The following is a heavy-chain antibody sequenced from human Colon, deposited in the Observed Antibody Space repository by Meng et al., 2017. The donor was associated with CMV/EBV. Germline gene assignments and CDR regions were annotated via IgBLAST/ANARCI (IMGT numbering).Heavy chain of an antibody. CDR3: ARSVGAITA. D-gene: IGHD1-26*01. J-gene: IGHJ5*02. V-gene: IGHV3-11*01. Sequence: LSLTCAASGFPFSDSYMNWIRQAPGKGLEWISYISPSGSTVYYADSVKGRFTFSRDNAKNSVYLQMHSLRAEDTAVYYCARSVGAITAWGQGTMVTVSS. CDR2: ISPSGSTV. CDR1: GFPFSDSY.